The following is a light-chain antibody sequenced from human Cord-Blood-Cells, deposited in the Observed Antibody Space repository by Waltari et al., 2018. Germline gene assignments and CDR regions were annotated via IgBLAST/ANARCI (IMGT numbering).Light chain of an antibody. J-gene: IGKJ1*01. CDR3: QQSYSTPRT. V-gene: IGKV1-39*01. Sequence: DIQMAQSPSSLSAAVVDRLTITGRANQSMSSYLNWYQQKPGKAPELLIYTAASLQSGVPSRFSGSGSGKDFTLNISSLQPEDFATYYCQQSYSTPRTLGKGTKVEIK. CDR1: QSMSSY. CDR2: TAA.